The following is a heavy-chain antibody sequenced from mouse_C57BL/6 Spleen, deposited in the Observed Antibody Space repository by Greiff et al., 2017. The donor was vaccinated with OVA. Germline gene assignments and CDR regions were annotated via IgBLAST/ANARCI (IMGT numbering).Heavy chain of an antibody. D-gene: IGHD4-1*01. V-gene: IGHV1-69*01. J-gene: IGHJ3*01. Sequence: FQLHQPGAELVMPGASVKLSCKPSGSPFTSYWMHWVKQRPGQGLGWIGRIDPSVSYPNYNQKFKGKSALPVDKSSSTAYMQRSSLTSEDAAVYYCARTSLGSWFAYWGQGTLVTVSA. CDR2: IDPSVSYP. CDR3: ARTSLGSWFAY. CDR1: GSPFTSYW.